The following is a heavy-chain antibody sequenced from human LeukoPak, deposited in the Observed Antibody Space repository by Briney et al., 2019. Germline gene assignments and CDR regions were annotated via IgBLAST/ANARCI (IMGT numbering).Heavy chain of an antibody. D-gene: IGHD3-10*01. CDR1: GFTVSSNY. J-gene: IGHJ4*02. CDR3: ARGVTYYYGSGGYFDY. Sequence: PGGSLGLPCAASGFTVSSNYMSWVHQAPGKGLEWVSVIYSGGSTYYADSVKGGFPLSRDNSKNTLYIQMNSLRAEDTAVYYCARGVTYYYGSGGYFDYWGQGTLASVSS. V-gene: IGHV3-53*01. CDR2: IYSGGST.